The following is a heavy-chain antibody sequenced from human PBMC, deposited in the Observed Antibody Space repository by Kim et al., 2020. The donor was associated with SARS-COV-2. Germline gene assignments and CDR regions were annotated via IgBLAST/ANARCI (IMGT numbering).Heavy chain of an antibody. CDR2: IYYSGST. D-gene: IGHD1-20*01. Sequence: SETLSLTCTVSGGSISSGGYYWSWIRQHPGKGLEWIGYIYYSGSTYYNPSLKSRVTISVDTSKNQFSLKLSSVTAADTAVYYCARAPRITGTAFDIWGQGTMVTVSS. CDR1: GGSISSGGYY. J-gene: IGHJ3*02. CDR3: ARAPRITGTAFDI. V-gene: IGHV4-31*03.